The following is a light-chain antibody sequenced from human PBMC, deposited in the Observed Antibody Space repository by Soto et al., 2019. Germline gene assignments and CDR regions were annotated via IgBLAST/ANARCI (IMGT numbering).Light chain of an antibody. CDR1: QSVSTNY. CDR3: QQYGSSPST. Sequence: EIVLTQLPGALSLSPGERATLSCRASQSVSTNYLAWYQQKPGQAPRLLIYGASSRATGIPDRFSGSGSGTDFTLNISRLEPEDFAVYYCQQYGSSPSTFGGGTKLDIK. CDR2: GAS. J-gene: IGKJ4*01. V-gene: IGKV3-20*01.